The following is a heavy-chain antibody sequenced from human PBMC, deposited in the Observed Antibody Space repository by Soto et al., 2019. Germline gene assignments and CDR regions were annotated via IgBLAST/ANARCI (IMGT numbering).Heavy chain of an antibody. CDR3: ARGHEFGGNSDAFAV. D-gene: IGHD2-15*01. Sequence: QVQLVQSGAEVKKPGSSVKVSCKASGGSFRREAINWLRQAPGQGPEWMGNILPFFGTADYAQKFQGRVTVTADMSTTTVYMELNSLRVEDTAVYYCARGHEFGGNSDAFAVWGQGTTVIVSS. V-gene: IGHV1-69*14. CDR2: ILPFFGTA. J-gene: IGHJ3*01. CDR1: GGSFRREA.